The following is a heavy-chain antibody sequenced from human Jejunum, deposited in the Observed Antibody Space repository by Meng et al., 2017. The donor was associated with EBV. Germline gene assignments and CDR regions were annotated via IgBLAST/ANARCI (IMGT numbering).Heavy chain of an antibody. J-gene: IGHJ5*02. Sequence: VQGKESGPGLVQPSGTLSLPCAVSGASISSSHWWSWVRQAPGEGLEWIGEIYYTGRTNYNPSLKSRVSMSIDKSKNQFSLNLNSVTVADTAVYYCATSMSGYSYGYSWGQGTLVTVSS. V-gene: IGHV4-4*02. D-gene: IGHD5-12*01. CDR2: IYYTGRT. CDR3: ATSMSGYSYGYS. CDR1: GASISSSHW.